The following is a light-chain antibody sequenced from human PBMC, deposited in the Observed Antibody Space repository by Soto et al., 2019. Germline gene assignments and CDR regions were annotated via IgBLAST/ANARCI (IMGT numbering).Light chain of an antibody. CDR3: CSYAGTYTPVV. Sequence: QSALTQPRSVSGSPGQSVTISCTGTNSDVGGYNYVSWYQQHPGKAPKLMIYDVSKRPSGVPDRFSGSKSGNTASLTISGLQAEDEADYYCCSYAGTYTPVVFGGGTKVTVL. CDR2: DVS. J-gene: IGLJ2*01. V-gene: IGLV2-11*01. CDR1: NSDVGGYNY.